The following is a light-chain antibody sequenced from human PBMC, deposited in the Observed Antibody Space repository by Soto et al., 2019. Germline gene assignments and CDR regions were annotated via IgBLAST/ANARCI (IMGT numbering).Light chain of an antibody. J-gene: IGKJ2*01. V-gene: IGKV3-20*01. CDR1: RSFASSY. Sequence: EIVLTQSPGTLSLSPGERATLSCRASRSFASSYLAWYQHKPGQAPRLLIYAASIRATGVPDRFSGSGSGTDFTLTISRLEPEDSAVYYCQQYGASPPYTFGQGTKVDNK. CDR2: AAS. CDR3: QQYGASPPYT.